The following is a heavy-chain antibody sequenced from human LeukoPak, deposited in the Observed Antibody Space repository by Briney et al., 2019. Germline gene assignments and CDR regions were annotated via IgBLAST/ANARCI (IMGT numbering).Heavy chain of an antibody. CDR1: GFTSSRYS. J-gene: IGHJ6*02. Sequence: PGGSLRLSCAASGFTSSRYSMNWVRQAPGKGLEWVSSISSSKSYIYYADSVKGRFTISRDNAKNSLYLQMSNLRAEDTAVYFCARGGGLDVWGQGATVTVSS. V-gene: IGHV3-21*04. CDR2: ISSSKSYI. CDR3: ARGGGLDV. D-gene: IGHD3-16*01.